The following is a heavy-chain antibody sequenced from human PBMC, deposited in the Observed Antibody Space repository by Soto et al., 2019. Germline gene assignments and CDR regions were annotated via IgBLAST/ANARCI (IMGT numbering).Heavy chain of an antibody. D-gene: IGHD6-13*01. V-gene: IGHV1-69*02. CDR3: ARAYSSRWDGLFDY. CDR1: GGTFSSYT. J-gene: IGHJ4*02. Sequence: QVQLVQSGAEVKKPGSSVKVSCKASGGTFSSYTISWVRQAPGQGLEWMGRIIPILGIANYAQKFQGRVTITADKSTSTAYMELSSLRSEDTAVYYCARAYSSRWDGLFDYWGQGSLVTVSS. CDR2: IIPILGIA.